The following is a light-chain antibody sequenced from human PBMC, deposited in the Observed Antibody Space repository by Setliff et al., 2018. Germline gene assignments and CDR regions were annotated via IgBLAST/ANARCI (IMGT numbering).Light chain of an antibody. CDR3: NAYTSRSTYV. Sequence: QSVLTQPASVSGSPGQSITISCTGTSSDVGNYNYVSWYQQHPGKAPKLMIFDVIKRPSGVSNRFSGSKSDNTASLTISGLQAEDEADYYCNAYTSRSTYVFGSGTKVTVL. V-gene: IGLV2-14*03. CDR2: DVI. CDR1: SSDVGNYNY. J-gene: IGLJ1*01.